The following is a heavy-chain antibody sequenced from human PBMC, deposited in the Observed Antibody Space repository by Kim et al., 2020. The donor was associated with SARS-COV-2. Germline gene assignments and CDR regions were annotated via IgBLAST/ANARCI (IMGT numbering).Heavy chain of an antibody. CDR2: IWYDGSNK. J-gene: IGHJ4*02. CDR1: GFTFSNYG. V-gene: IGHV3-33*01. D-gene: IGHD2-2*01. Sequence: GGSLRLSCAASGFTFSNYGMHWVRQAPGKGLEWVAVIWYDGSNKYYADSVKGRFTISRDNSKNTLYLQMNSLRAEDTAVYYCASESSTARFDYWGQGTLVTVSS. CDR3: ASESSTARFDY.